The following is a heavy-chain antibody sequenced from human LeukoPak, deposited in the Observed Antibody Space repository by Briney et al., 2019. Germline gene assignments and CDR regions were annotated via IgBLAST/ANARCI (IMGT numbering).Heavy chain of an antibody. CDR1: GFTVSSNY. CDR2: IYSGGST. Sequence: PGGFLRLSCAASGFTVSSNYMSWVRQAPGKGLEWVSVIYSGGSTYYADSVKGRFTISRDNSKNTLYLQMNSLRAEDTAVYYCARGGNSFVGNNWFDPWGQGTLVTVSS. J-gene: IGHJ5*02. CDR3: ARGGNSFVGNNWFDP. D-gene: IGHD1/OR15-1a*01. V-gene: IGHV3-66*02.